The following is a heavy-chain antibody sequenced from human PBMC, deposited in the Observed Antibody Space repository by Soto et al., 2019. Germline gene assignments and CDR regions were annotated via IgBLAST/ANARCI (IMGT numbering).Heavy chain of an antibody. D-gene: IGHD2-2*01. CDR3: ARHDCISSSCYYYYYYVMHV. CDR1: GDTFSSYA. Sequence: QVQLVQSGAEVKKPGSSVKVSCKASGDTFSSYAISWVRQAPGQGLEWMGGIIPFFDTANYAQQFQGRVTIAADESTSTAHMELSSLRSEDTAVYYCARHDCISSSCYYYYYYVMHVWGQGTTVTVSS. CDR2: IIPFFDTA. J-gene: IGHJ6*02. V-gene: IGHV1-69*12.